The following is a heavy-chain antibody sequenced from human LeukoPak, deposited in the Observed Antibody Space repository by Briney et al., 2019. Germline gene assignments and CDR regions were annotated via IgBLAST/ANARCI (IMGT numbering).Heavy chain of an antibody. CDR3: SRAIVVVTATTYYFDF. Sequence: GGSLRLSRALSGFTLSVYYMSCIRQAPGEGLERVSYITSSGSTLYSADSVKGRFTITRDNAKNTLYLQMNSLRAEDTAVYYCSRAIVVVTATTYYFDFWGQGTLVTVTA. CDR2: ITSSGSTL. CDR1: GFTLSVYY. V-gene: IGHV3-11*01. J-gene: IGHJ4*02. D-gene: IGHD2-21*02.